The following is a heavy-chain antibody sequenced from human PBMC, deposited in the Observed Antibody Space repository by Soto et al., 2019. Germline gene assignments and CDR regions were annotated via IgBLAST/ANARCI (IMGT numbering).Heavy chain of an antibody. J-gene: IGHJ6*02. D-gene: IGHD6-6*01. CDR2: IIPIFGTA. V-gene: IGHV1-69*01. CDR3: ASNALRVYSSSPYYYYGMDV. CDR1: GGTFSSYA. Sequence: QVQLVQSGAEVKKPGSSVKVSCKASGGTFSSYAISWVRQAPGQGLEWMGGIIPIFGTANYAQKFQGRVTITADESTSTAYMELSSLRSEDTAVYYCASNALRVYSSSPYYYYGMDVWGQGTTVTVSS.